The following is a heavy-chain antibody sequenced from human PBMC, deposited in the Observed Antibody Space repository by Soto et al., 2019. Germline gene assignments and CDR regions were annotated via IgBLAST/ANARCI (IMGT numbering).Heavy chain of an antibody. D-gene: IGHD3-22*01. V-gene: IGHV4-38-2*01. CDR1: RYSISSGYY. J-gene: IGHJ4*02. CDR2: IFHGGTT. Sequence: PSETLSLTCFVSRYSISSGYYLGWILQPPWKGLEWIGSIFHGGTTYYNPSLKSRLTISVDTSKNQFSLTLSSVTAADMAVYYCARHADSSSYYYPFDYWGQGSLVTVSS. CDR3: ARHADSSSYYYPFDY.